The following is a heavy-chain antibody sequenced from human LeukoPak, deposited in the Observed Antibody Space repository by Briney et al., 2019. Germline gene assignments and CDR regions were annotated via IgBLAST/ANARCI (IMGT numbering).Heavy chain of an antibody. CDR1: GGSISSYY. V-gene: IGHV4-4*07. J-gene: IGHJ5*02. CDR3: ARDLGITSVYNWFDP. Sequence: SETLSLTCTVSGGSISSYYWSWIRQPAGKGLEWIGRIYTSGSTNYNPSLKSRVTMSVDTSKNQFSLKLSSVTAADTAVYYCARDLGITSVYNWFDPWGQGTLVTVSS. D-gene: IGHD3-22*01. CDR2: IYTSGST.